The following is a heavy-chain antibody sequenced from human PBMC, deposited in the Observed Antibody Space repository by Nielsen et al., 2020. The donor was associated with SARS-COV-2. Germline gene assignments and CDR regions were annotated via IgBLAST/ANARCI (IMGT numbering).Heavy chain of an antibody. Sequence: GESLKISCAASGFTFSNAWMSWVRQAPGKGLEWVSYISSSSSTIYYADSVKGRFTISRDNAKNSLYLQMNSLRAEDTAVYYCTTDLDYYDSSGYRFDYWGQGTLVTVSS. CDR3: TTDLDYYDSSGYRFDY. CDR2: ISSSSSTI. D-gene: IGHD3-22*01. CDR1: GFTFSNAW. V-gene: IGHV3-48*04. J-gene: IGHJ4*02.